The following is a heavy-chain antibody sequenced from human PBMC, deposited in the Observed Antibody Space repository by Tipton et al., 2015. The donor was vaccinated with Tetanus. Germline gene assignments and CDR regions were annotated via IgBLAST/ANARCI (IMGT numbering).Heavy chain of an antibody. J-gene: IGHJ5*02. CDR1: GYMFSSHW. V-gene: IGHV5-51*01. Sequence: QSGAEVKQPGESLKISCKGSGYMFSSHWIGWVRQVPGKGLEWLGTIYPGDSDATYSPSFEGQVTISIDKSISTAYLHWSSLKASDTAIYFCARLPKHYSASGSTWGQGTLVTVSS. CDR3: ARLPKHYSASGST. CDR2: IYPGDSDA. D-gene: IGHD3-10*01.